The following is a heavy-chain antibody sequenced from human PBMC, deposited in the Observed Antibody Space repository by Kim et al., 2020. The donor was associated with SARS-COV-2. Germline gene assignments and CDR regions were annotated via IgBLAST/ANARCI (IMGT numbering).Heavy chain of an antibody. Sequence: SVKVSCKASGGTFSSYAISWVRQAPGQGLEWMGGIIPIFGTANYAQKFQGRVTITADESTSTAYMELSSLRSEDTAVYYCARGTRNYDFWSGPGRRKNTYYYYYGMDVWGQGTTVTVSS. V-gene: IGHV1-69*13. J-gene: IGHJ6*02. CDR3: ARGTRNYDFWSGPGRRKNTYYYYYGMDV. CDR2: IIPIFGTA. D-gene: IGHD3-3*01. CDR1: GGTFSSYA.